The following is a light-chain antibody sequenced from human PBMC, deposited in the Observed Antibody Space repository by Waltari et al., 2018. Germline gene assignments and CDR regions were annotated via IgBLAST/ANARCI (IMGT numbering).Light chain of an antibody. V-gene: IGKV4-1*01. J-gene: IGKJ1*01. CDR3: QQYYRSRT. CDR1: QSVLYNSNDKNY. Sequence: DIVMTQSPDSLAVSLGERATISCRSSQSVLYNSNDKNYLAWYQQKPGQPPRLLIYWASTRESGVPDRFSGSGSGTDFTLTISNLQAEDVAVYYCQQYYRSRTFGQGTKVKSN. CDR2: WAS.